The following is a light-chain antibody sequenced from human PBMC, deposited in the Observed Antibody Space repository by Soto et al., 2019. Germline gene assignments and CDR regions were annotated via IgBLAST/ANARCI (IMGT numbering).Light chain of an antibody. Sequence: DIQMTQFPSSLAASVGDRITITCRANQEINSYVNWYVQKPGKAPDLLVYAASSLQSVFPSGVTGSGPWTGFILTISSLQPEVSATYSCQHSFFTCFTFGGETQV. J-gene: IGKJ4*01. CDR1: QEINSY. V-gene: IGKV1-39*01. CDR2: AAS. CDR3: QHSFFTCFT.